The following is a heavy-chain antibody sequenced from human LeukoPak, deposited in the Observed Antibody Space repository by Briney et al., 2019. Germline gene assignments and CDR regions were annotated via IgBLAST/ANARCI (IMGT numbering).Heavy chain of an antibody. CDR1: GFTFSSYA. J-gene: IGHJ4*02. CDR2: IRGSGDST. Sequence: GGSLRLSCAASGFTFSSYAMSWVRQAPGKVLDWVSGIRGSGDSTYYADSVKGRFTISRDKSKNTLYLQMNSLRPEDTAVYYCAKEPWSFDYWGQGTLVTVSS. V-gene: IGHV3-23*01. D-gene: IGHD2-8*02. CDR3: AKEPWSFDY.